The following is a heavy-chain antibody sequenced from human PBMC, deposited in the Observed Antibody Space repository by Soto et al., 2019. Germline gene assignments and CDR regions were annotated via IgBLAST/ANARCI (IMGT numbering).Heavy chain of an antibody. Sequence: GGSLRLSCAASGFTFSSYAMSWVRQAPGKGLEWVSAISGSGGSTYYADSVKGRFTISRDNSKNTLYLQMNSLRAEDTAVYYCAKAPQQLVHWRYYYYGMDVWGQGTTVTVSS. D-gene: IGHD6-13*01. V-gene: IGHV3-23*01. CDR1: GFTFSSYA. J-gene: IGHJ6*02. CDR2: ISGSGGST. CDR3: AKAPQQLVHWRYYYYGMDV.